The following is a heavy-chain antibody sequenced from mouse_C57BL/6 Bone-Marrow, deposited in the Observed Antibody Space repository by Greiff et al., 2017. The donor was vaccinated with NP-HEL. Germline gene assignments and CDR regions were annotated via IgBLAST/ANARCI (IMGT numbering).Heavy chain of an antibody. CDR3: ARPYDFYWYFDV. CDR2: IWSGGST. J-gene: IGHJ1*03. V-gene: IGHV2-2*01. CDR1: GFSLTSYG. Sequence: QVQLQQSGPGLVQPSQSLSITCTVSGFSLTSYGVHWVRQSPGKGLEWLGVIWSGGSTDYNAAFISRLSISKDNSKSKVFFKMNSLQADDTAIYYCARPYDFYWYFDVWGTGTTVTVSS. D-gene: IGHD2-4*01.